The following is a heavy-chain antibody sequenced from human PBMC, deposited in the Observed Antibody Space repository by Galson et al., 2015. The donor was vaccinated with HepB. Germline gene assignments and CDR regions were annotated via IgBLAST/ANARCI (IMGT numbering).Heavy chain of an antibody. J-gene: IGHJ4*02. Sequence: SLRLSCAASGFTFSSYGMHWVRQAPGKGLEWVAFIRYDGSNKYYADSVKGRFTISRDNSKNTLYLQMNSLRAEDTAVYYCAKDRTLLYSSSWYPFDYWGQGTLVTVSS. D-gene: IGHD6-13*01. V-gene: IGHV3-30*02. CDR1: GFTFSSYG. CDR3: AKDRTLLYSSSWYPFDY. CDR2: IRYDGSNK.